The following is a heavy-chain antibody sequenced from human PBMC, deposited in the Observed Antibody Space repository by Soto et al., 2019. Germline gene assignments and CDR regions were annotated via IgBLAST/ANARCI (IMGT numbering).Heavy chain of an antibody. CDR2: FDPEDGET. CDR3: ATGAGDSSGYFLDY. D-gene: IGHD3-22*01. V-gene: IGHV1-24*01. CDR1: GYTLTELS. Sequence: QVQLVQSGAEVKKPGASVKVSCKVSGYTLTELSMHWVRQAPGKGLEWMGGFDPEDGETIYAQKFQGRVTMPEDTSTDTAYMELSSLRSEDTAVYYCATGAGDSSGYFLDYWGQGTLVTVSS. J-gene: IGHJ4*02.